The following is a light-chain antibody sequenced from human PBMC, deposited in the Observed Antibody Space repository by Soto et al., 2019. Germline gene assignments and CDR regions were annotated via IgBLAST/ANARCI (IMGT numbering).Light chain of an antibody. Sequence: DIVMTQSPDSLAVSLGESVTINCKSSQTVLYSSNNKDYLAWYQQRPGQPPKVLIYWASTRESGVPDRFSGSGSGTDFTLTISSLQAEDVAVYYCQQYYSTPITFGQGTRLEIK. CDR1: QTVLYSSNNKDY. CDR3: QQYYSTPIT. CDR2: WAS. V-gene: IGKV4-1*01. J-gene: IGKJ5*01.